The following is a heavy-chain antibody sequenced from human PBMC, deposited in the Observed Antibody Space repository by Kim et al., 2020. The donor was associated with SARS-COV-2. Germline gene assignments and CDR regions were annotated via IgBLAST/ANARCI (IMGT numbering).Heavy chain of an antibody. D-gene: IGHD5-12*01. CDR3: AKDLGYSGYDLGLDY. J-gene: IGHJ4*02. CDR2: ISYDGSNK. V-gene: IGHV3-30*18. CDR1: GFTFSSYG. Sequence: GGSLRLSCAASGFTFSSYGMHWVRQAPGKGLEWVAVISYDGSNKYYADSVKGRFTISRDNSKNTLYLQMNSLRAEDTAVYYCAKDLGYSGYDLGLDYWGQGTLVTVSS.